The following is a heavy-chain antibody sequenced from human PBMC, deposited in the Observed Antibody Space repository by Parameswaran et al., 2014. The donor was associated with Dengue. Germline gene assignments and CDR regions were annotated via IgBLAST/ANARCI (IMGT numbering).Heavy chain of an antibody. CDR1: SNA. J-gene: IGHJ3*02. CDR3: AKYSFGYGDYGPLDAFDI. V-gene: IGHV3-23*01. CDR2: ISGSGGST. Sequence: SNARGCARCPGKGLEWVSAISGSGGSTHYADSVKGRFTISRDNSKNTLYLQMNSLRAEDTAVYYCAKYSFGYGDYGPLDAFDIWGQGTMVTVSS. D-gene: IGHD4-17*01.